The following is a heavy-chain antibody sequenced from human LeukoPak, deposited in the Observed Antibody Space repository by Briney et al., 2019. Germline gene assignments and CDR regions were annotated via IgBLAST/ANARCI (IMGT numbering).Heavy chain of an antibody. CDR3: ARVGYDSSGYAAFDI. CDR2: ISAYNGNT. J-gene: IGHJ3*02. D-gene: IGHD3-22*01. CDR1: GYTFTSYG. Sequence: GAAVKVSCKASGYTFTSYGTSWVRQAPGQGLEWMGWISAYNGNTNYAQKLQGRVTMTTDTSTSTAYMELRSLRSDDTAVYYCARVGYDSSGYAAFDIWGQGTMVTVSS. V-gene: IGHV1-18*01.